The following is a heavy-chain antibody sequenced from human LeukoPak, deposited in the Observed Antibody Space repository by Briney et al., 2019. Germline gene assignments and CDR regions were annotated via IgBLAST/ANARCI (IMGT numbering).Heavy chain of an antibody. Sequence: SETLSLTCTVSGGSISSYYWSWIRQPPGKGLEWIGYIYYSGSTNYNPSLKSRVTISVDTSKNQFSLKLSSVTAADTAVYYCARRPYCSSTGCYGYFDYWGQGTLVTVSS. V-gene: IGHV4-59*01. CDR1: GGSISSYY. CDR3: ARRPYCSSTGCYGYFDY. CDR2: IYYSGST. J-gene: IGHJ4*02. D-gene: IGHD2-2*01.